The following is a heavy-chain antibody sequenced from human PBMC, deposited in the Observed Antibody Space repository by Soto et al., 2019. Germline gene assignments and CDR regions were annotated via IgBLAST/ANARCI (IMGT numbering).Heavy chain of an antibody. V-gene: IGHV3-23*01. D-gene: IGHD1-26*01. CDR3: ARRGSGSYYDY. J-gene: IGHJ4*02. Sequence: ESGGGLVQPGGSLRLSCAASGFTFSSYAMRWVRQAPGKGLEWVSAISGSGDSTYYADSVKGRFTVSRDTSKNTLYLQMNSLRAEDTAVYYCARRGSGSYYDYWGQGTLVTVSS. CDR2: ISGSGDST. CDR1: GFTFSSYA.